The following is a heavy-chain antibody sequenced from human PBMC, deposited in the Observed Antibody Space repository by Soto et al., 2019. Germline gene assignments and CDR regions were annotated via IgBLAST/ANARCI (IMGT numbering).Heavy chain of an antibody. J-gene: IGHJ4*02. CDR2: TSGSGVTT. D-gene: IGHD3-10*02. CDR1: GFDFSNYA. CDR3: AKVHYFVTSPDY. V-gene: IGHV3-23*01. Sequence: GGSLRLSCAASGFDFSNYAMSWVRQAPGKGLEWVSATSGSGVTTYYADSVKGRFTISRDNSRNTLYLQMNSLRADDTALYYCAKVHYFVTSPDYWGQGTVVTVPS.